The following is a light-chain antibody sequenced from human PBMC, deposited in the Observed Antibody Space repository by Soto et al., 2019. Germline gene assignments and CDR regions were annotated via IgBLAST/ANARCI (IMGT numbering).Light chain of an antibody. CDR2: VAS. CDR1: QSVSNS. Sequence: EIVLIQSPATLSLSPGEGATLSCRASQSVSNSLAWYQQNPGQAPRLLIYVASKRATGIPARFSGSGSGTDFTLTISSLEPEDFAVYYCQQRSNWPLTFGGGTKVEIK. V-gene: IGKV3-11*01. CDR3: QQRSNWPLT. J-gene: IGKJ4*01.